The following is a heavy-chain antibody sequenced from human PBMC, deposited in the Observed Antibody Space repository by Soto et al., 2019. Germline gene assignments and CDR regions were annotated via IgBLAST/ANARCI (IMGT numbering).Heavy chain of an antibody. J-gene: IGHJ4*02. D-gene: IGHD2-15*01. CDR3: SRDHGSGNHLDY. CDR2: INPDNGNT. V-gene: IGHV1-3*01. CDR1: GYTFISNA. Sequence: ASVKVSCKASGYTFISNAIHWVRQAPGQRLEWMGWINPDNGNTKHSQNFQGRVTLTRDTSATTAYMELRRLTSEDTAVYYCSRDHGSGNHLDYWGQGALVTVSA.